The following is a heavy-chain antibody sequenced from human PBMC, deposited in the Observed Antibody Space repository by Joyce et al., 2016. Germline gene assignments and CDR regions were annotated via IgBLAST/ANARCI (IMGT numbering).Heavy chain of an antibody. D-gene: IGHD3-16*01. CDR1: GFNFDSYA. V-gene: IGHV3-30-3*01. Sequence: QVLLVESGGHVVQPGRSLSLSCAASGFNFDSYALHWVRQAPGKGLQWVAVISYDGGYKNYADSGKGRFTISRENSKDTVDLQMDSLRGDDTAVYYCARSTSYAPRGDFDYWGQGTLGTVSS. J-gene: IGHJ4*02. CDR3: ARSTSYAPRGDFDY. CDR2: ISYDGGYK.